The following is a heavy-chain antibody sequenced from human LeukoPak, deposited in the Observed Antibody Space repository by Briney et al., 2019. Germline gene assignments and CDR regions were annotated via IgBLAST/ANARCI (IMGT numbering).Heavy chain of an antibody. Sequence: GGSLRLSCSVSGFTFSTYVMHWVRQAPGKGLEYVSAISSNGDNTYYADFVKGRFTISRDNSKNTLYLSSLRADDTAVYYCVRGTGYWGQGTLVTVSS. CDR3: VRGTGY. CDR1: GFTFSTYV. CDR2: ISSNGDNT. J-gene: IGHJ4*02. V-gene: IGHV3-64D*06.